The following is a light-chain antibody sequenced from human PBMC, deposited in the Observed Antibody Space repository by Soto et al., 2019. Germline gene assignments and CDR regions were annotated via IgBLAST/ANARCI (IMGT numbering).Light chain of an antibody. V-gene: IGKV3-15*01. Sequence: EVVMTQSPVTLSVSPGEGATLSCRASQSVISYLAWYQQKPGQAPRLLIYGASTRATDVPARFSGSGSGTEFTLTISSLHPEDFGVYYCQQYNNWPWLTFGGGTKVVI. CDR1: QSVISY. J-gene: IGKJ4*01. CDR3: QQYNNWPWLT. CDR2: GAS.